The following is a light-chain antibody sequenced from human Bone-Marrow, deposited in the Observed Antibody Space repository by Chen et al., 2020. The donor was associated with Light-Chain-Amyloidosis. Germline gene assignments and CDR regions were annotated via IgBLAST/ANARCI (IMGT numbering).Light chain of an antibody. Sequence: SYELTQQPSGSVSTGQPARITCSGDDLPTKYAYWYQQKPGQAPVLVIHRDTERPSGISERFSGSSSGTTATLTISGVQAEDEADYHCQSADSSGTYEVIFGGGTKLTVL. CDR2: RDT. CDR1: DLPTKY. J-gene: IGLJ2*01. CDR3: QSADSSGTYEVI. V-gene: IGLV3-25*03.